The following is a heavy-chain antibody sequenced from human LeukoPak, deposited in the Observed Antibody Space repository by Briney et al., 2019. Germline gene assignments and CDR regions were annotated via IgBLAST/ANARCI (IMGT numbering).Heavy chain of an antibody. CDR2: IYYSGST. CDR3: ARRVATAGDY. J-gene: IGHJ4*02. Sequence: SETLSLTCTVSGGSISSSSYYWGWIRQPPGKGLEWIGSIYYSGSTYYNPSLKSRVSISVDTSKNQFSLKLSSVIAADTAVYYCARRVATAGDYWGQGTLVTVSS. CDR1: GGSISSSSYY. D-gene: IGHD6-13*01. V-gene: IGHV4-39*01.